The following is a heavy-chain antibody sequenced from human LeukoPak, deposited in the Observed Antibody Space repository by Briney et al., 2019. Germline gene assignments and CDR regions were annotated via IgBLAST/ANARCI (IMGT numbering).Heavy chain of an antibody. CDR1: GDSLSSYF. V-gene: IGHV4-59*01. J-gene: IGHJ5*02. Sequence: SETLSLTCTVSGDSLSSYFWSWIRQPPGKGLEWIGYAHSSGSTNYNPSLKSRVTISADASKNQLSLNLRSVTAADTAVYYCARDSHSIDIATPGGFDPWGQGTLVTVSS. CDR2: AHSSGST. CDR3: ARDSHSIDIATPGGFDP. D-gene: IGHD1-26*01.